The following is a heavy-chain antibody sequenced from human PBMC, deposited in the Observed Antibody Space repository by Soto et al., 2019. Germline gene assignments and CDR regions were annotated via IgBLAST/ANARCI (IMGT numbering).Heavy chain of an antibody. Sequence: QVQLVQSGAEVKKPGSSVKVSCKASGGTFSSYAISWVRQAPGQGLEWMGGIIPIFGTANYAQKFQGRVRSAADESRSTAYKELRSVRCVGKAVYYCARERDSRSWQRGGGFAHGRQGTLVTVSS. D-gene: IGHD6-13*01. CDR1: GGTFSSYA. CDR2: IIPIFGTA. V-gene: IGHV1-69*01. CDR3: ARERDSRSWQRGGGFAH. J-gene: IGHJ4*02.